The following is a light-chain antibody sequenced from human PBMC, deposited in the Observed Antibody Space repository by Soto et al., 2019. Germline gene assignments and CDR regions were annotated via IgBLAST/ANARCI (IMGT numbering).Light chain of an antibody. CDR2: ASV. CDR3: QQYGSLPWT. J-gene: IGKJ1*01. Sequence: EIFLTQSPFTLSLSPVAIATLSCTASQSVSSSYLAWYQQKPGQAPRLLIYASVTRATGIPDRFSGSGSGTDFTLTISRLEPEDFAVYYCQQYGSLPWTFGQGTKVDIK. V-gene: IGKV3-20*01. CDR1: QSVSSSY.